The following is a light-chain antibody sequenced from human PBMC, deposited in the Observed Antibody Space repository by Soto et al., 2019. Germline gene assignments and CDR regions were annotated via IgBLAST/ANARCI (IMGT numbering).Light chain of an antibody. Sequence: DIQMTQSPSTLSASVGDRVAITCRASDTIAPWVAWYQQKPGKAPKLLIYKAANLADEVPSRFAGSGSGIDFTLTITRLQPDDFATYYCQHYNSFSRTFGQGTKVEV. CDR3: QHYNSFSRT. V-gene: IGKV1-5*03. CDR2: KAA. J-gene: IGKJ1*01. CDR1: DTIAPW.